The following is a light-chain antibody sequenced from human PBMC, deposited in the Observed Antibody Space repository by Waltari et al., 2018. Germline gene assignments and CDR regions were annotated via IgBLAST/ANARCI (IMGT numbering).Light chain of an antibody. CDR3: QAWDSGTAV. V-gene: IGLV3-1*01. CDR2: QDG. J-gene: IGLJ3*02. CDR1: KLGDTY. Sequence: SYDLTQTPSMSVSPGQPAIITCSGDKLGDTYVCWYQQKSGQSPALVIYQDGRRPSGIPERFSGSNSGNTATLTISGTLIMDEAVYYCQAWDSGTAVFGGGTRLTVL.